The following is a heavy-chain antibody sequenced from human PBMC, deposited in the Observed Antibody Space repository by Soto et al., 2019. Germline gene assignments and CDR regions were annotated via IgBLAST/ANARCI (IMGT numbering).Heavy chain of an antibody. Sequence: QITLKESGHTLVKPTQTLTLTCTFSGFSLSTSGVGVGWIRQPPGKALEWLALIYWDDDNRYSPSLKSRLTITKDNSKKQVVLTMTNMDPVDTATYYCAHVYGGYDNFDYWGQGTLVTVSS. V-gene: IGHV2-5*02. CDR2: IYWDDDN. CDR1: GFSLSTSGVG. J-gene: IGHJ4*02. CDR3: AHVYGGYDNFDY. D-gene: IGHD5-12*01.